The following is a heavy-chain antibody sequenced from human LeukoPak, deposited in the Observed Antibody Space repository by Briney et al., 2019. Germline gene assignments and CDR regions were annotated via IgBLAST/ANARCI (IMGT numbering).Heavy chain of an antibody. J-gene: IGHJ4*02. CDR2: IYHSGST. CDR3: ARTYYDILTGARSFDY. D-gene: IGHD3-9*01. Sequence: SGTLSLTCGVSGGSISSSYWWSWVRQPPGKGLEWIGEIYHSGSTNYNPSLKSRVTISVDTSKNQFSLKLSSVTAADTAVYYCARTYYDILTGARSFDYWGQGTLVTVSS. V-gene: IGHV4-4*02. CDR1: GGSISSSYW.